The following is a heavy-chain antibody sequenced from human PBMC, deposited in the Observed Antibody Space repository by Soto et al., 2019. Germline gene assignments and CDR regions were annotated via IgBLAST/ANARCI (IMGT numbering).Heavy chain of an antibody. V-gene: IGHV4-31*03. Sequence: LSLTCTVSGGSISSGGYYWSWIRQHPGKGLEWIGYIYYSGSTYYNPSLKSRVTISVDTSKNQFSLKLSSVTAADTAVYYCARDWRGYSYGYYYYYGMDVWGQGTTVTVSS. CDR2: IYYSGST. J-gene: IGHJ6*02. CDR3: ARDWRGYSYGYYYYYGMDV. CDR1: GGSISSGGYY. D-gene: IGHD5-18*01.